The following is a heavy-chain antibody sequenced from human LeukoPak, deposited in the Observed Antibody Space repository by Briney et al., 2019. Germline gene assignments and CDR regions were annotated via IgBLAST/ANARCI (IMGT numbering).Heavy chain of an antibody. CDR3: ARDEVVPAASLDY. J-gene: IGHJ4*02. CDR1: GFTFSSYG. Sequence: GGSLRLSCAASGFTFSSYGMHWVRQAPGKGLEWVAFIRYDGSNKYYADSVKGRFTISRDNAKNSLYLQMNSLRAEDTAVYYCARDEVVPAASLDYWGQGTLVTVSS. V-gene: IGHV3-30*02. D-gene: IGHD2-2*01. CDR2: IRYDGSNK.